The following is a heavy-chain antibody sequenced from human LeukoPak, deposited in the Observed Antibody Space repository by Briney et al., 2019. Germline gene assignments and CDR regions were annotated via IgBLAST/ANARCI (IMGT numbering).Heavy chain of an antibody. V-gene: IGHV4-39*01. J-gene: IGHJ3*02. Sequence: SETLSLTCTVSGGSITSSSYYWGWIRQPPGKGLEWIGSIYSSGSTYYNPSLKSRVTISVDTSKNQFSLKLSSVTAADSVVYYCARSILGHDAFDIWGQGTMVTVSS. CDR3: ARSILGHDAFDI. CDR2: IYSSGST. CDR1: GGSITSSSYY. D-gene: IGHD2-21*01.